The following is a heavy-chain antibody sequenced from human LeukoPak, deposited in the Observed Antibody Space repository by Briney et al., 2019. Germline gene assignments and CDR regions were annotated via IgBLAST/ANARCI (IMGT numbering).Heavy chain of an antibody. D-gene: IGHD6-6*01. CDR1: GFTFSSYW. V-gene: IGHV3-74*01. CDR2: INSDGSST. CDR3: ARAGYYSSSQFDY. J-gene: IGHJ4*02. Sequence: GGSLRLSCAASGFTFSSYWVHWVRQVPGKGLVWVSRINSDGSSTTYADSVEGRFTISRDNAKNTLYLQMNSLRAEDTAVYYCARAGYYSSSQFDYWGQGTLVTVSS.